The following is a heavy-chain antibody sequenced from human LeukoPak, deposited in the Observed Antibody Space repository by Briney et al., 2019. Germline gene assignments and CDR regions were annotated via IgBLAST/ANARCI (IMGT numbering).Heavy chain of an antibody. CDR3: ARRSGYEFDY. D-gene: IGHD3-22*01. CDR2: IYYSGST. Sequence: PSETLSLTCTVSGGSISIYYWSWIRQPPGKGLEWIGYIYYSGSTNYNPSLKSRVTISVDTSKNQFSLKLSSVTAADTAVYYCARRSGYEFDYWGQGTLVTVSS. CDR1: GGSISIYY. V-gene: IGHV4-59*08. J-gene: IGHJ4*02.